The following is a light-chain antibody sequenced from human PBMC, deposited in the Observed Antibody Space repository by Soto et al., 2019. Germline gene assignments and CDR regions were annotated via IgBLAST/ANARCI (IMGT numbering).Light chain of an antibody. J-gene: IGLJ1*01. CDR2: DVS. CDR3: SSYTSSSTLDYV. CDR1: SSDVGGYNY. V-gene: IGLV2-14*01. Sequence: QSVLTQPASVPGSPGQSITISCTGTSSDVGGYNYVSWYQQHPGKAPKLMIYDVSNRPSGVPNRFSGSESGNTASLTISGLQAEDEADYYCSSYTSSSTLDYVFGTGTKFTVL.